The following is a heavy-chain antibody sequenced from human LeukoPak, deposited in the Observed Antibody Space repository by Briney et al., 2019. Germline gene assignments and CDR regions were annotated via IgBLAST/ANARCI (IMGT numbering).Heavy chain of an antibody. D-gene: IGHD4-17*01. Sequence: SVKVSCKASGYTFISYGISWVRQAPGQGLEWMGGIIPIFGTANYAQKFQGRVTITADESTSTAYMELSSLRSEDTAVYYCAREVYGDYYFDYWGQGTLVTVSS. CDR3: AREVYGDYYFDY. CDR2: IIPIFGTA. CDR1: GYTFISYG. J-gene: IGHJ4*02. V-gene: IGHV1-69*13.